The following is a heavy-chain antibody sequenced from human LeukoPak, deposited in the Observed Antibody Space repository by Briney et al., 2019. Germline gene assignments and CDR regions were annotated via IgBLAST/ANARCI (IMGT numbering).Heavy chain of an antibody. V-gene: IGHV1-3*01. CDR1: GYTFTSYA. CDR3: GRSYGDYEIDY. J-gene: IGHJ4*02. D-gene: IGHD4-17*01. CDR2: INAGNGNI. Sequence: GASVKVSCKASGYTFTSYAIHWARQAPGQRLEWMGRINAGNGNIYYSQNFQGRVTITRDTSASTAYMELSSLRSEDTALFYCGRSYGDYEIDYWGQGTLVTVSS.